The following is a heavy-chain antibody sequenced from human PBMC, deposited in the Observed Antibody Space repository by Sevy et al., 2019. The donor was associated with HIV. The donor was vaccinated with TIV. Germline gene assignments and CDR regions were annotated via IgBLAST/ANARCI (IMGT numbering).Heavy chain of an antibody. J-gene: IGHJ6*02. V-gene: IGHV3-33*01. Sequence: GGSLRLSCAASVFTFSSYGRHWVRQAPAKGLEWVAVIWYDGSNKYYADSVKGRVTISRDNSKNTLFLQMNSLRDEDTAVYYCARGLAALPGYYYGMDVWGQGTTVTVSS. CDR1: VFTFSSYG. CDR2: IWYDGSNK. CDR3: ARGLAALPGYYYGMDV. D-gene: IGHD6-6*01.